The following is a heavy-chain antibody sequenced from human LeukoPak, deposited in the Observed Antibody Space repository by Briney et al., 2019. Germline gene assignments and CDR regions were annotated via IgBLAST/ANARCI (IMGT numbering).Heavy chain of an antibody. CDR3: ARDRTGGYFDY. CDR2: INPSGGST. CDR1: GYTFTSYY. Sequence: ASVTVSCKASGYTFTSYYMHWVRQAPGQGLEWMGIINPSGGSTSYAQKFQGRVTMTRDTSTSTVYMELSSLRVEDTAVYYCARDRTGGYFDYWGQGTLVTVSS. J-gene: IGHJ4*02. V-gene: IGHV1-46*01. D-gene: IGHD4-23*01.